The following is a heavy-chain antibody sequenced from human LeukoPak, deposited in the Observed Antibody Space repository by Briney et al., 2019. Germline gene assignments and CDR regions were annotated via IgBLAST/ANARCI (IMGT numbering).Heavy chain of an antibody. J-gene: IGHJ5*02. CDR2: IYNSGTT. CDR1: GGSVSPYY. D-gene: IGHD1-20*01. V-gene: IGHV4-4*09. Sequence: PSQTLSLTCTVSGGSVSPYYWSWIRQPPGKGLEWGGIIYNSGTTYSNPSLTSRVTISIDTSKNQFSLKLTSVTAADTAVYYCARSVTGANNWFDPWGQGTLVTVSS. CDR3: ARSVTGANNWFDP.